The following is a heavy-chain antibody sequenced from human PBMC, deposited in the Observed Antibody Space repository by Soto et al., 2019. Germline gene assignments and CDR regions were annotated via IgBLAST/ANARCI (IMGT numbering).Heavy chain of an antibody. CDR1: GFTFSSYW. D-gene: IGHD2-2*02. Sequence: EVQLVESGGGLVQPGGSLRLSCAASGFTFSSYWMHWVRQAPGKGLVWVSRINSDGSSTSYAYSVKGRFTISRDNAKKTPYVHMNSLRAEDTAVYYCARADCSSTSCYILGGVIVDYCGQGTLVTVAS. CDR2: INSDGSST. J-gene: IGHJ4*02. V-gene: IGHV3-74*01. CDR3: ARADCSSTSCYILGGVIVDY.